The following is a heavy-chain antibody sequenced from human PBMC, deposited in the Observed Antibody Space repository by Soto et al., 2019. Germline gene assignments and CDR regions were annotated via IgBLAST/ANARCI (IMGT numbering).Heavy chain of an antibody. CDR3: ARDSPIGSTFSGYDAIDY. D-gene: IGHD5-12*01. J-gene: IGHJ4*02. V-gene: IGHV1-69*08. Sequence: QVQLVQSGAEVKKPGSSVKVSCKASGGAFTNDIITWVRQAPGQGLEWMGRIIPLLDITNYAQKFQGRVTITADKSTSTAYMELNSLISEDTDVYYCARDSPIGSTFSGYDAIDYWGQGTLVTVSS. CDR1: GGAFTNDI. CDR2: IIPLLDIT.